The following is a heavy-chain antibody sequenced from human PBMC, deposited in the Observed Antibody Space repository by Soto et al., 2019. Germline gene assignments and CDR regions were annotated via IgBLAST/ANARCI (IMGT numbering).Heavy chain of an antibody. CDR2: IIPISGRT. Sequence: QVQLLQSGAEVKRPGSSVKVSCEASGGTFSSLGFTWVRQAPGQGLEWMGGIIPISGRTTFAQKFQGRVTITADESTRATYMELTTLTPDDTAMYYCATRGTQGRWLEFADYWGQGTLVTVSS. V-gene: IGHV1-69*01. CDR3: ATRGTQGRWLEFADY. D-gene: IGHD5-12*01. CDR1: GGTFSSLG. J-gene: IGHJ4*02.